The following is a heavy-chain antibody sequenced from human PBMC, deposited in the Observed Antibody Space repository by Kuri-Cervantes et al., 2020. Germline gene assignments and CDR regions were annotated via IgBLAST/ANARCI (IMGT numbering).Heavy chain of an antibody. CDR3: ARGPYRGGGSPPYYGMDV. CDR2: ISYDGSNK. V-gene: IGHV3-30-3*01. D-gene: IGHD1-26*01. CDR1: GFTFSSYA. J-gene: IGHJ6*02. Sequence: GESLRLSCAAFGFTFSSYAMHWVRQAPGKGLEWVAVISYDGSNKYYADSVKGRFTISRDNSKNTLYLQMNSLRAEDTALYHCARGPYRGGGSPPYYGMDVWGQGTTVTSP.